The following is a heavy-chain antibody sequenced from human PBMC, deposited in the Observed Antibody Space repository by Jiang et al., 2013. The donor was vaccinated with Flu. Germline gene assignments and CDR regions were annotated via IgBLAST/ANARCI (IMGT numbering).Heavy chain of an antibody. CDR1: GYRFTGHY. Sequence: GAEVKKPGASAKVSCKSSGYRFTGHYIHWARQAPGQGLEWMGWINPNGGDTNYAQKFQGRVTMTRDTSINTAYMELRRLTSDDTAVYYCARLPLGTGGFDPWGQGTLVTVSS. D-gene: IGHD7-27*01. CDR2: INPNGGDT. V-gene: IGHV1-2*02. CDR3: ARLPLGTGGFDP. J-gene: IGHJ5*02.